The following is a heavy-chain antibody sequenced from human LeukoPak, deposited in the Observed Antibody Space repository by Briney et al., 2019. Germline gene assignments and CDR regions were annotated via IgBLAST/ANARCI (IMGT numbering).Heavy chain of an antibody. V-gene: IGHV4-30-4*08. Sequence: SETLSLTCTVSGGSISSGDYYWSWIRQPPGKGLEWIGYIYYSGSTYYNPSLKSLVTISVDTSKNQFSLKLSSVTAADTAVYYCARVGSPTNYYDSSGYYQYFDYWGQGTLVTVSS. D-gene: IGHD3-22*01. CDR1: GGSISSGDYY. J-gene: IGHJ4*02. CDR2: IYYSGST. CDR3: ARVGSPTNYYDSSGYYQYFDY.